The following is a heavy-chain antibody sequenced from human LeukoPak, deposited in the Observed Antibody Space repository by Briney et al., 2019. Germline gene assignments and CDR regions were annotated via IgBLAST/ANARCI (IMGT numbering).Heavy chain of an antibody. CDR2: INPNSGGT. V-gene: IGHV1-2*02. CDR1: GYTFTGYY. Sequence: ASVKVSCKASGYTFTGYYMHWVRQAPGQGLEWIGWINPNSGGTNYAQKFQGRVTMTRDTSISTAYMELSRLRSDDTAVYYCAREGQSIAARVDFQHWGQGTLVTVSS. CDR3: AREGQSIAARVDFQH. D-gene: IGHD6-6*01. J-gene: IGHJ1*01.